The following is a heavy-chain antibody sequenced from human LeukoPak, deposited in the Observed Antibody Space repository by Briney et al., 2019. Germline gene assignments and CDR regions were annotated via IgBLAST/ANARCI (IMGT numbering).Heavy chain of an antibody. CDR2: IKQDGSEK. Sequence: GGSLRLSCAASGVMFPSYWMTWVGQGPGNGLEGVANIKQDGSEKYYVDSVKGRFTISRDNAKNSVYLQMNSLSAEDTAVYYCARRHHFGFLDSWGQGTLVTVSS. CDR1: GVMFPSYW. V-gene: IGHV3-7*04. CDR3: ARRHHFGFLDS. J-gene: IGHJ4*02. D-gene: IGHD3-10*01.